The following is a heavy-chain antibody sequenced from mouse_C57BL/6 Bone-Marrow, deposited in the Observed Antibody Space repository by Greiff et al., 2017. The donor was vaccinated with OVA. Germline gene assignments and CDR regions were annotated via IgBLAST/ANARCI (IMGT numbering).Heavy chain of an antibody. CDR1: GYTFTSYG. D-gene: IGHD1-1*01. CDR2: IYPRSGNT. J-gene: IGHJ2*01. CDR3: ARGDTTVKGPYYFDY. V-gene: IGHV1-81*01. Sequence: VQLQQSGAELARPGASVKLSCKASGYTFTSYGISWVKQRTGQGLEWIGEIYPRSGNTYYNEKFKGKATLTADKSSSTAYMELRSLTSEDSAVYFCARGDTTVKGPYYFDYWGQGTTLTVSS.